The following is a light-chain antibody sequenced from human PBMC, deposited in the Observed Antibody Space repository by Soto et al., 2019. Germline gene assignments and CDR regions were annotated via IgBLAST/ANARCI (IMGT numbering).Light chain of an antibody. Sequence: ALTQPASVSGSPGQSITISCTGTNNDVGSYNLVSWYQQHPGKAPKVMLYEGNKRPSGVSNRFSASKSGNTASLTISGLQTDDEADYYCSSYAGSSIYVVFGGGTKVTGL. J-gene: IGLJ2*01. V-gene: IGLV2-23*01. CDR1: NNDVGSYNL. CDR3: SSYAGSSIYVV. CDR2: EGN.